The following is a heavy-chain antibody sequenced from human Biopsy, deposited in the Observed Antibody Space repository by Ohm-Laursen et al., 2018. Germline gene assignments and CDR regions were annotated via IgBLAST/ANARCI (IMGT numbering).Heavy chain of an antibody. CDR1: GFSVNDNY. J-gene: IGHJ6*02. CDR3: ARDSGILNYGNFKYYHYYGMDV. CDR2: IYYSVMT. Sequence: LSCAASGFSVNDNYMSWIRQPPGKGLEWIGHIYYSVMTNYNPSLQSRVSISVDTSRNQVSLTLSSVTAADTAVYYCARDSGILNYGNFKYYHYYGMDVWGQGTKVTVSS. D-gene: IGHD4-11*01. V-gene: IGHV4-59*02.